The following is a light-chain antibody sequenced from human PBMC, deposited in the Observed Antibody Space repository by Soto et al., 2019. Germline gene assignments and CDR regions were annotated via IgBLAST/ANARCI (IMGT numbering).Light chain of an antibody. Sequence: EKVMTQSPATLSVSPGERATLSCRASQSVSSNLAWYQQKPGQAPRLLIYGASTRATGIPARFSGSGSGTDFTLTISSLQSEDFAVYYCQQYSNWPPWTFGQGTKVDIK. CDR1: QSVSSN. V-gene: IGKV3-15*01. CDR2: GAS. J-gene: IGKJ1*01. CDR3: QQYSNWPPWT.